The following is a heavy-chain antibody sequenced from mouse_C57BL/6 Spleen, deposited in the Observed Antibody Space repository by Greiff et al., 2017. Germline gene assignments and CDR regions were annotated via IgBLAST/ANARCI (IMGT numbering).Heavy chain of an antibody. Sequence: VQLQQSVAELVRPGASVKLSCTASGFTIKNTYMHWVKQRPEQGLEWIGRIDPANGNTKYAPAFQGKATITADTSSNTAYLQLSSLTSEDTAIYYCARLGSNGDYWGQGTTLTVSS. CDR2: IDPANGNT. CDR3: ARLGSNGDY. D-gene: IGHD2-5*01. V-gene: IGHV14-3*01. CDR1: GFTIKNTY. J-gene: IGHJ2*01.